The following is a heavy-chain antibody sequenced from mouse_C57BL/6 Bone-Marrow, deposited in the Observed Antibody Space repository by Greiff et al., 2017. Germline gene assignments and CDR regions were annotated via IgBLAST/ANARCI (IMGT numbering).Heavy chain of an antibody. CDR3: ARALLRVGDY. Sequence: EVMLVESGGGLLKLGGSRKLPCAAPGFISSSFAWSWFRQTPEKRLEGVATFSDGGSYTYFPDNVKGRFTISRDNAKNNLYLQMSHLKSEDTAMYYCARALLRVGDYWGQGTTLTVSS. V-gene: IGHV5-4*03. D-gene: IGHD1-1*01. J-gene: IGHJ2*01. CDR2: FSDGGSYT. CDR1: GFISSSFA.